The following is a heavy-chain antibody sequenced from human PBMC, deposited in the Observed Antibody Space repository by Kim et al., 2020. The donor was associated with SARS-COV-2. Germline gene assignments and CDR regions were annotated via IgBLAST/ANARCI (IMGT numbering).Heavy chain of an antibody. CDR1: GGSISSYY. J-gene: IGHJ4*02. D-gene: IGHD6-13*01. Sequence: SETLSLTCTVSGGSISSYYWSWIRQPPGKGLEWIGYIYYSGSTNYNPSLKSRVTISVDTSKNQFSLKLSSVTAADTAVYYCARGYSSSWYPGWGQGTLVT. CDR3: ARGYSSSWYPG. V-gene: IGHV4-59*13. CDR2: IYYSGST.